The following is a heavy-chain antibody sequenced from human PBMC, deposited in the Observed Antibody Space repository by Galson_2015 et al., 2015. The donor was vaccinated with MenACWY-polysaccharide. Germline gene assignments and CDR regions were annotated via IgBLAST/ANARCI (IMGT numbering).Heavy chain of an antibody. CDR3: ARPKPGYCSSTSSSVLRGVDV. J-gene: IGHJ6*02. CDR1: GGSISSSSYY. Sequence: ETLSLTCTVSGGSISSSSYYWGWIRQPPGKGLVWIGSIYYSGSTYYNPSLKSRVTISVDTSKNQFSLKLSSVTAADTAVYYCARPKPGYCSSTSSSVLRGVDVWGQGTTVTVS. V-gene: IGHV4-39*01. CDR2: IYYSGST. D-gene: IGHD2-2*01.